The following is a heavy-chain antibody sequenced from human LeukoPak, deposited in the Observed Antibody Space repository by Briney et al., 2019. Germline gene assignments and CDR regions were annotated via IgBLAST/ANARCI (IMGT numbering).Heavy chain of an antibody. CDR2: INPNSGGT. J-gene: IGHJ5*02. V-gene: IGHV1-2*04. CDR3: ARGSSSSWYAAPNWFDA. Sequence: GASVKVSCMASGYTFTGYYMHWVRQAPGQGLEWMGWINPNSGGTNYAQKFQGWVTMTRDTSISTAYMELSRLRSDDTAVYYCARGSSSSWYAAPNWFDAWGQGTLVTVSS. CDR1: GYTFTGYY. D-gene: IGHD6-13*01.